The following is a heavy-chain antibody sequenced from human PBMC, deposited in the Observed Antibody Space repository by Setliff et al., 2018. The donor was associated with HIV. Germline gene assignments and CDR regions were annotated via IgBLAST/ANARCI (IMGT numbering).Heavy chain of an antibody. CDR2: ISRSGTII. CDR3: ARDTELAYVDY. J-gene: IGHJ4*02. D-gene: IGHD4-4*01. V-gene: IGHV3-11*01. Sequence: PGGSLRLSCAASGFTFSNAWMSWIRQAPGKGLEGVSYISRSGTIIYYADSVKGRFTISRDNAKNSLYLQMNSLRAEDTAVYYCARDTELAYVDYWGQGTLVTVSS. CDR1: GFTFSNAW.